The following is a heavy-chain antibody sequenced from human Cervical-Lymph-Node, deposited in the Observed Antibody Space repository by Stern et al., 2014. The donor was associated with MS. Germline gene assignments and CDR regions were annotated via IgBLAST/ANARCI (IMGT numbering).Heavy chain of an antibody. CDR1: GYSFTHFA. Sequence: VQLVESGSELKKPGASVKVSCKASGYSFTHFALNWVRHAPGQGLQWMGWINTNTGNPSYAQAFTGRFVFSLDTSVSTAYLQISSLKAEDTAVYYCARDPHDYGDRFDYWGQGTPVTVSS. CDR2: INTNTGNP. V-gene: IGHV7-4-1*02. D-gene: IGHD4-17*01. CDR3: ARDPHDYGDRFDY. J-gene: IGHJ4*02.